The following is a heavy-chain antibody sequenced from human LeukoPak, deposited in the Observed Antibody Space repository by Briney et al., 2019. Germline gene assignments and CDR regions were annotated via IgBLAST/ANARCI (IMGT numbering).Heavy chain of an antibody. V-gene: IGHV4-39*07. Sequence: SETLSLTCTVSGGSISSSSYYWGWIRQPPGKGLEWLGEIYHSGSAYYNPSLKSRVTISVDTSKNQFSLKLSSVTAADTAVYYCARDGEVLSSSWFWFDPWGQGTLVTVSS. CDR2: IYHSGSA. J-gene: IGHJ5*02. D-gene: IGHD6-13*01. CDR1: GGSISSSSYY. CDR3: ARDGEVLSSSWFWFDP.